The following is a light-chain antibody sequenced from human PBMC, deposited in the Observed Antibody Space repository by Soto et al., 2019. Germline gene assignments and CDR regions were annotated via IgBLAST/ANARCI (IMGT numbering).Light chain of an antibody. V-gene: IGLV6-57*01. CDR1: SGSIASNY. Sequence: NFMLTQPHSVSESPGKTVTISCTRSSGSIASNYVQWYQKRPGSSPTTVIYEDNQRPSWVPDRFSGSIDSSSNSASLTISGLKTEDEAYYYCQSSDSSNQAVFVGGTKLTVL. CDR3: QSSDSSNQAV. J-gene: IGLJ2*01. CDR2: EDN.